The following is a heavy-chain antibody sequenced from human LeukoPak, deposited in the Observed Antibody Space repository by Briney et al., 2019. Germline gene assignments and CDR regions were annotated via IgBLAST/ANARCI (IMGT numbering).Heavy chain of an antibody. J-gene: IGHJ4*02. V-gene: IGHV1-69*01. CDR3: ARDMIVPRYYFDY. CDR2: IIPIFGTA. Sequence: ASVKVSCKASGGTFSSYAISWVRQAPGQGLEWMGGIIPIFGTANYAQKFQGRVTITADESTSTAYMELSSPRSEDTAVYYCARDMIVPRYYFDYWGQGTLVTVSS. D-gene: IGHD3-22*01. CDR1: GGTFSSYA.